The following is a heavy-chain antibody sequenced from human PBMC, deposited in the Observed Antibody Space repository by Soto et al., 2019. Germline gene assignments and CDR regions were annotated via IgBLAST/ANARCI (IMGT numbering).Heavy chain of an antibody. CDR1: GGSISSSNYN. Sequence: SETLSLTCTVSGGSISSSNYNWGWIRQPPGKGLEWIGSIYYSGSAYYNPSLKSRVTISVDRSKNQFSLKLSSVTAADTAVYYCARVNRYCTNGVCYGAGDMDVWGQGTTVT. D-gene: IGHD2-8*01. V-gene: IGHV4-39*01. CDR3: ARVNRYCTNGVCYGAGDMDV. CDR2: IYYSGSA. J-gene: IGHJ6*02.